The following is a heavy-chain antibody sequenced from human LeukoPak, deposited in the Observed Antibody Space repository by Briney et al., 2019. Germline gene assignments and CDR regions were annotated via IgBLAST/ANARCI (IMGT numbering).Heavy chain of an antibody. J-gene: IGHJ6*02. CDR1: GFSLSTSGMC. D-gene: IGHD2-15*01. V-gene: IGHV2-70*11. Sequence: ESGPTLVNPTQTPTLTCTFSGFSLSTSGMCVSWIRQPPGKALEWLARIDWDDDKYYSTSLKTRLTISKDTSKNQVVLTMTNMDPVDTATYYCARMHLGYCSGGSCLEAAADGMDVWGQGTTVTVSS. CDR3: ARMHLGYCSGGSCLEAAADGMDV. CDR2: IDWDDDK.